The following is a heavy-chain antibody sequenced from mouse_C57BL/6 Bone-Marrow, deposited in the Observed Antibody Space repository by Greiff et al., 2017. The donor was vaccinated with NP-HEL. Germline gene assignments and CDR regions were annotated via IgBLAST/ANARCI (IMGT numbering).Heavy chain of an antibody. J-gene: IGHJ3*01. D-gene: IGHD1-1*01. CDR2: IYPGDGDT. CDR3: AKPYYYGSSYQFAY. Sequence: QVQLKESGPELVKPGASVKISCKASGYAFSSSWMNWVKQRPGKGLEWIGRIYPGDGDTNYNGKFKGKATLTADKSSSTAYIQLSSLTSEDSAVYFCAKPYYYGSSYQFAYWGQGTLVTVSA. V-gene: IGHV1-82*01. CDR1: GYAFSSSW.